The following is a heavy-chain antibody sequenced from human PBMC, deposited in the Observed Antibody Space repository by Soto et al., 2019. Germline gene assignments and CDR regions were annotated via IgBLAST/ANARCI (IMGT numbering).Heavy chain of an antibody. CDR3: ASAPYESRASDI. CDR1: GGTFSSYA. Sequence: QVQLVQSGAEVKKPGSSVKVSCKASGGTFSSYAISWVRQAPGQGLEWMGGIMPIFGTAIYAQKFQGRVTITADESTSTAYMELSSLRSEDTAVYFCASAPYESRASDIWGQGTLVTVSS. D-gene: IGHD3-22*01. V-gene: IGHV1-69*12. J-gene: IGHJ3*02. CDR2: IMPIFGTA.